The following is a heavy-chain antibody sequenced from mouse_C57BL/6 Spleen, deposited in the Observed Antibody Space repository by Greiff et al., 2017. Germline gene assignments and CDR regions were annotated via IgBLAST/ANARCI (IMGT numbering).Heavy chain of an antibody. J-gene: IGHJ4*01. CDR3: ARPGYYDAMDY. CDR1: GYTFTSYW. D-gene: IGHD2-2*01. CDR2: INPSNGGT. Sequence: QVQLQQPGTELVKPGASVKLSCKASGYTFTSYWMHWVKQRPGQGLEWIGNINPSNGGTNYTEKFKSKATLTVDNSSSTAYMQLSSLTSEDSAVYYCARPGYYDAMDYWGQGTSVTVSS. V-gene: IGHV1-53*01.